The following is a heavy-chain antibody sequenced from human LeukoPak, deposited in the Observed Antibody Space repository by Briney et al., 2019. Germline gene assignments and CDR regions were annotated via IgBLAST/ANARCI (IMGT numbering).Heavy chain of an antibody. J-gene: IGHJ4*02. Sequence: GGSLRLSCAASGFIFNSYGMHWVRQAPGKGLEWVAFIRYDGSNKYYADSVKGRFTISRDNSKNTLYLQMNSLRVEDSAVYYCATLPYYYDSSGSYYFDYWGQGTLVTVSS. V-gene: IGHV3-30*02. CDR1: GFIFNSYG. CDR3: ATLPYYYDSSGSYYFDY. CDR2: IRYDGSNK. D-gene: IGHD3-22*01.